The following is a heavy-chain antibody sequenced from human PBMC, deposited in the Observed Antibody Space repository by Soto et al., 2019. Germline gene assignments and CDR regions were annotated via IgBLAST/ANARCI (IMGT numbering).Heavy chain of an antibody. D-gene: IGHD3-16*01. CDR1: GVSISSGDYY. CDR3: ARLSSRMINAFDI. Sequence: SETLSLTCTVSGVSISSGDYYWSWIRQPPGKGLEWIGYIYYSGSTYYNPSLKSRVTISVDTSKNQFSLKLSSVTAAYTAVYYCARLSSRMINAFDIWGQGTMVTVSS. J-gene: IGHJ3*02. V-gene: IGHV4-30-4*01. CDR2: IYYSGST.